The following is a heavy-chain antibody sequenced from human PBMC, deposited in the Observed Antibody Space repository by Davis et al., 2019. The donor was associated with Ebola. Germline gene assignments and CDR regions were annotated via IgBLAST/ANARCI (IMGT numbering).Heavy chain of an antibody. CDR3: AKVDCSGGSCYAFDI. D-gene: IGHD2-15*01. J-gene: IGHJ3*02. V-gene: IGHV3-23*01. Sequence: GESLKISCAASGFTFSSYAMSWVRQAPGKGLEWVSAISGSGGSTYYADSVKGRFTISSDNSKNTLYLQMNSLRAEDTAVYYCAKVDCSGGSCYAFDIWGQGTMVTVSS. CDR2: ISGSGGST. CDR1: GFTFSSYA.